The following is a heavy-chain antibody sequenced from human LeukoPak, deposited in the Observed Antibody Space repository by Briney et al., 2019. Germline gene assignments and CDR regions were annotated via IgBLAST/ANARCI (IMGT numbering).Heavy chain of an antibody. Sequence: SQTLSLTCTVSGGSISSGGYYWSWIRQHPGKGLEWIGYIYYSGSTYYNPTLKSRVTISVDTSKNQFSLKLSSVTAADTAVYYCARLGYCSGGSCYRNHNYYMDVWGKGTTVTVSS. D-gene: IGHD2-15*01. V-gene: IGHV4-31*03. CDR3: ARLGYCSGGSCYRNHNYYMDV. J-gene: IGHJ6*03. CDR2: IYYSGST. CDR1: GGSISSGGYY.